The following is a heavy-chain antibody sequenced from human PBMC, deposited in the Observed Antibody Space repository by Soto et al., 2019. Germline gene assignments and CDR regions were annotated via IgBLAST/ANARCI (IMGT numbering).Heavy chain of an antibody. D-gene: IGHD2-15*01. Sequence: ASVKVSCKASGYTFTRYTMNWVRQAPGQRLEWMGWINPDNGNTKSSQKFQDRVIITRDTSASTAYMDLSSLRSEDTAVYYCAGGIATGQLDPWGQGTLVTVSS. CDR3: AGGIATGQLDP. V-gene: IGHV1-3*01. CDR1: GYTFTRYT. J-gene: IGHJ5*02. CDR2: INPDNGNT.